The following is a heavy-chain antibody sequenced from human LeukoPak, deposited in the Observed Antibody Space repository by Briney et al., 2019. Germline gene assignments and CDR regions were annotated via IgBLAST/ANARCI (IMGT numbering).Heavy chain of an antibody. D-gene: IGHD2/OR15-2a*01. CDR1: GYTFTDYV. CDR3: ASLNFAPRAFDI. Sequence: ASVKVSCKASGYTFTDYVIHWVRQAPGQRLEWMGWISTGSANRKYSQKFQGRVTITRDTSASTAYMELSSLRSEDTAVYYCASLNFAPRAFDIWGQGTMVTVSS. CDR2: ISTGSANR. V-gene: IGHV1-3*04. J-gene: IGHJ3*02.